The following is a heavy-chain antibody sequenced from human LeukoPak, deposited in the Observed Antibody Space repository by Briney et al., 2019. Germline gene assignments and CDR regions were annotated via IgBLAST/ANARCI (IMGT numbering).Heavy chain of an antibody. CDR3: VRVRSESSGYYQGTVSYWYFDL. CDR1: GFTVSSNY. V-gene: IGHV3-53*01. J-gene: IGHJ2*01. Sequence: GGSLRLSCAASGFTVSSNYMTWVRQAPGKGLEWVSILYSGGSTYYTDSVKGRFTISRDNSKNTLYLQMNSLRTEDTAVYYCVRVRSESSGYYQGTVSYWYFDLWGRGTLVTVSS. D-gene: IGHD3-22*01. CDR2: LYSGGST.